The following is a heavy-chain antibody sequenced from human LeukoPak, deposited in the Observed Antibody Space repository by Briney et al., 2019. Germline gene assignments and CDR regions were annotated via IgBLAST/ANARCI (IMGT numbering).Heavy chain of an antibody. CDR1: GGSISSGGYY. CDR2: IYYSGST. V-gene: IGHV4-31*03. CDR3: ARNNIVVVPAAMASWFDP. J-gene: IGHJ5*02. D-gene: IGHD2-2*01. Sequence: SETLSLTCTVSGGSISSGGYYWSWIRQHPGKGLEWIGYIYYSGSTYYNPSLKSRVTISVDTSKSQFSLKLSSVTAADTAVYYCARNNIVVVPAAMASWFDPWGQGTLVTVSS.